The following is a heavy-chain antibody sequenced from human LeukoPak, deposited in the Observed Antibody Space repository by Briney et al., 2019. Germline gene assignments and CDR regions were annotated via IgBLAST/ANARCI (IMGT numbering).Heavy chain of an antibody. D-gene: IGHD5-18*01. CDR3: ARDRRYSYGTFDY. CDR2: ISYDGSNK. J-gene: IGHJ4*02. V-gene: IGHV3-30*01. CDR1: GFTFSSYA. Sequence: GGSLRLSCAASGFTFSSYAMQWVRQAPGKGLEWVAVISYDGSNKYYADSVKGRFTISRDNSKNTLYLQMNSLRAEDTAVYYCARDRRYSYGTFDYWGQGTLVTVSS.